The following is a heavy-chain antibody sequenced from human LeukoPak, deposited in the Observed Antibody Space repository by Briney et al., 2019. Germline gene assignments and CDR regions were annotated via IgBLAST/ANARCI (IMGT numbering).Heavy chain of an antibody. CDR1: GFTFSSYS. CDR3: AREGEYYYDSSGQNAFDI. V-gene: IGHV3-21*01. J-gene: IGHJ3*02. CDR2: ISSSSSYI. Sequence: PGGSLRLSCAASGFTFSSYSTNWVRQARGKGLEWVSSISSSSSYIYYADSVKGRFTISRDNAKNSLYLQMNSLRAEDTAVYYCAREGEYYYDSSGQNAFDIWGQGTMVTVSS. D-gene: IGHD3-22*01.